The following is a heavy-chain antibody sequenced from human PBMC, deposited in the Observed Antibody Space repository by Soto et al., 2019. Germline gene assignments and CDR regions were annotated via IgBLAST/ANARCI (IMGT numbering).Heavy chain of an antibody. D-gene: IGHD3-9*01. CDR3: ATSYDTGFDP. V-gene: IGHV1-18*04. CDR1: GYPFIKYG. CDR2: IKVDSGYT. J-gene: IGHJ5*02. Sequence: QLQLVQSAAEVKKPGASVRVSCKAYGYPFIKYGISWIRQAPEQGLEWMGWIKVDSGYTNYAQKFQGRVTMTADTSSDTAFMELRSLRRDDTAAYFCATSYDTGFDPWGQGTLVSVSS.